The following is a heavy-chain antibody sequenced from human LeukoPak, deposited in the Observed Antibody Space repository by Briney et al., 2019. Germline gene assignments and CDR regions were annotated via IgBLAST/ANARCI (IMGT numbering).Heavy chain of an antibody. J-gene: IGHJ4*02. Sequence: ASVKVSCKASGYTFSGFYINWVRQAPGQGLEWMGWINPKDGDTHYAQDFLGRVTMTRDTSISTAYMELSRLTSDDTAVYYCARDGRLRNGYDNFYIWGQGTLVTVSS. D-gene: IGHD5-18*01. CDR3: ARDGRLRNGYDNFYI. V-gene: IGHV1-2*02. CDR1: GYTFSGFY. CDR2: INPKDGDT.